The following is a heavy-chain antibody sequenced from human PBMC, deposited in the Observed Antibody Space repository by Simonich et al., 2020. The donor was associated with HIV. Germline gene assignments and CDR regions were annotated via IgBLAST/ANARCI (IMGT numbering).Heavy chain of an antibody. CDR2: INHSGIT. J-gene: IGHJ4*02. CDR1: GGSFSGYY. CDR3: ARRDRELILYFDY. Sequence: QVQLQQWGAGLLKPSETLSLTCAVSGGSFSGYYWNWIRQPPGKGLEWIGEINHSGITNYKSSLNSRATISVDKSKNQFSLKLSSVTAADTAIYYCARRDRELILYFDYWGQGNLVTVSS. V-gene: IGHV4-34*01. D-gene: IGHD3-3*01.